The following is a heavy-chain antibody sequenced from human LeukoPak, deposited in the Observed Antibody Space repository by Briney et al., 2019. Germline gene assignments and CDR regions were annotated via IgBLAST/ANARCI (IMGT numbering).Heavy chain of an antibody. V-gene: IGHV3-7*01. D-gene: IGHD3-10*01. CDR3: AREVRFRAYFDL. Sequence: GGALRLSCAACGFTFSSYLMSWLRQPPAKGLEGVAKIKQDGSEKYSVDSVKGRFTISRDNAKNSLYLQMSSLRAEDTAVYYCAREVRFRAYFDLWGRGTLVTVSS. CDR1: GFTFSSYL. J-gene: IGHJ2*01. CDR2: IKQDGSEK.